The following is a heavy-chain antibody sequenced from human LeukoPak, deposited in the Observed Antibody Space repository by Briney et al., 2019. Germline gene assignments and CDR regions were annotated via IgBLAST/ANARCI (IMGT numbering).Heavy chain of an antibody. J-gene: IGHJ4*02. Sequence: SQTLSLTCTFSGGSISSHYWSWIRQPPGKGLEWIGYIYYSGSTNYNPSLKSRVTISVDTSKNQFSLKLSSVTAADTAVYYCARDVAAAGLDYWGQGTLVTVSS. CDR1: GGSISSHY. D-gene: IGHD6-13*01. CDR3: ARDVAAAGLDY. CDR2: IYYSGST. V-gene: IGHV4-59*11.